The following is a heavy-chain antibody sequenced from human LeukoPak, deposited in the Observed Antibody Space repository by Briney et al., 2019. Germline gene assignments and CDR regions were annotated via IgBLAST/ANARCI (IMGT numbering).Heavy chain of an antibody. J-gene: IGHJ4*02. CDR2: IKSKTDGGTT. D-gene: IGHD3/OR15-3a*01. CDR3: TTDGQIDY. V-gene: IGHV3-15*01. CDR1: GYSFTSYW. Sequence: GESLKISCKGSGYSFTSYWMSWVRQAPGKGLEWVGRIKSKTDGGTTDYAAPVKGRFTISRDDSKNTLYLQMNSLKTEDTAVYYCTTDGQIDYWGQGTLVTVSS.